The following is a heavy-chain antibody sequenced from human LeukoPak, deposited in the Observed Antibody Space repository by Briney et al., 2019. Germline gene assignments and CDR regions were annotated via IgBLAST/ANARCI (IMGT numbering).Heavy chain of an antibody. D-gene: IGHD3-10*01. CDR2: ITWDGGST. Sequence: LAGGSLRLSCAASGFTFDDYAMHWVRQAPGKGLEWVSLITWDGGSTYYADSVKGRFTISRDNSKNSLYPQMNSLRAEDTAVYYCARGVVRDYASDYWGQGTLVTVSS. CDR1: GFTFDDYA. J-gene: IGHJ4*02. V-gene: IGHV3-43D*03. CDR3: ARGVVRDYASDY.